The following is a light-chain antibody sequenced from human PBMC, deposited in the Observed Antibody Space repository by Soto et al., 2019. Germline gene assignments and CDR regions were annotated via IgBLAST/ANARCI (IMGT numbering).Light chain of an antibody. CDR3: QQYNNWPPIT. Sequence: EIVMTQSPATLSVSPGERATLSCRASQCVSSNLAWYQQKPVQALRLLIYGASTRATGIPARFSGSGSGTEFTLTISSLQSEDFAVYYCQQYNNWPPITFGQGTRLEIK. V-gene: IGKV3-15*01. CDR1: QCVSSN. J-gene: IGKJ5*01. CDR2: GAS.